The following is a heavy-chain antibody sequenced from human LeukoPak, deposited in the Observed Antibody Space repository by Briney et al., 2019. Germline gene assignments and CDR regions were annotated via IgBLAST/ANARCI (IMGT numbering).Heavy chain of an antibody. CDR2: INPNSGGT. J-gene: IGHJ5*02. CDR3: ARADYSSGWYSFWFDP. V-gene: IGHV1-2*02. CDR1: GYTFTGYY. Sequence: ASVKVSCKASGYTFTGYYMHWVRQAPGQGLEWMGWINPNSGGTNYAQKFQGRVTMTRDTSISTAYMELSRLRSDDTAVYYCARADYSSGWYSFWFDPWGQGTLVTASS. D-gene: IGHD6-19*01.